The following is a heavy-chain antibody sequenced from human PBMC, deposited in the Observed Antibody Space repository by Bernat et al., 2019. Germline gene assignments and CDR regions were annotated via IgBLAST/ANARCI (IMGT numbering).Heavy chain of an antibody. J-gene: IGHJ6*02. Sequence: QLQLQESGPGLVEPSETLSLSCTVSGDSVSSSSYYWGWIRQPPGKGLEWIGTIYYSGRTYYNPSLKSRVTTSVDTSKNQFSLNLSSVTAADTAVYYCARLPQCRSAVCSFYGMDVWGQGTTVTVS. CDR1: GDSVSSSSYY. D-gene: IGHD6-19*01. CDR2: IYYSGRT. CDR3: ARLPQCRSAVCSFYGMDV. V-gene: IGHV4-39*01.